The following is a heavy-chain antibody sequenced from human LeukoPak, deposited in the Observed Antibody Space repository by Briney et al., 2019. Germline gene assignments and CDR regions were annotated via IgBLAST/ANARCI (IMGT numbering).Heavy chain of an antibody. J-gene: IGHJ3*02. CDR3: AREKTVTTKAFDI. CDR1: GYSISSGYY. V-gene: IGHV4-38-2*02. D-gene: IGHD4-17*01. Sequence: PSETLSLTCAVSGYSISSGYYWGWIRQPPGKGLEWIGSIYHSGSTYYNPSLKSRVTISVDTSKNQLSLKLSSVTAADTAVYHCAREKTVTTKAFDIWGQGTMVTVSS. CDR2: IYHSGST.